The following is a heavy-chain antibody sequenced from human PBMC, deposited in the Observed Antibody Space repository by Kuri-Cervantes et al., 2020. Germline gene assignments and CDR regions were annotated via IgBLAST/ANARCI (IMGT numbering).Heavy chain of an antibody. Sequence: GESLKISCAASGFTFDDYAMHWVRQAPGKGLEWVSVIYSGGSTYYADSVKGRFTISRDNSKNTLYLQMNSLRAEDTAVYYCARGFSSGWYFSVNYYYGMDVWGQGTTVTVSS. J-gene: IGHJ6*02. CDR2: IYSGGST. D-gene: IGHD6-19*01. CDR3: ARGFSSGWYFSVNYYYGMDV. CDR1: GFTFDDYA. V-gene: IGHV3-53*01.